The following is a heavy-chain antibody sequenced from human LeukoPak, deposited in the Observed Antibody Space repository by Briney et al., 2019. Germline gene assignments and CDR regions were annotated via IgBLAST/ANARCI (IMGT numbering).Heavy chain of an antibody. V-gene: IGHV4-59*01. D-gene: IGHD2-15*01. CDR2: MYYSGST. J-gene: IGHJ4*02. Sequence: SETLSLTCTVSGGSISSYYWSWIRQPPGKGLEWIGYMYYSGSTDYNPSLKSRVTISVDTSKNQFSLKLSSVTAADTAVYYCARGYCSGATCYSFEYWGQGTLVTVSS. CDR3: ARGYCSGATCYSFEY. CDR1: GGSISSYY.